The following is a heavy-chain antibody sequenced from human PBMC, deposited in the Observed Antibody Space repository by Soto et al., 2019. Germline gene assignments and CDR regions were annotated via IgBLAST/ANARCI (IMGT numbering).Heavy chain of an antibody. CDR2: IIPIFGTA. D-gene: IGHD3-3*01. J-gene: IGHJ4*02. CDR3: ARVRVRFLEWLGSEG. V-gene: IGHV1-69*12. Sequence: QVQLVQSGAEVKKPGSSVKVSCKASAGTFSSYAISWVRQAPGQGLEWLGGIIPIFGTANYAQKFQGRVTIAADESTSTGYREVSRRRSDDTAVDYCARVRVRFLEWLGSEGWGQGTLVTVSS. CDR1: AGTFSSYA.